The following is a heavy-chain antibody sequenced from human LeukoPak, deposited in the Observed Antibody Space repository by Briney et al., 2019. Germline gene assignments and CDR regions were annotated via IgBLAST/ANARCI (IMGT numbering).Heavy chain of an antibody. V-gene: IGHV3-21*01. CDR2: ISSSSSYI. CDR3: ARELLGYCSSTSCPSDY. Sequence: GGSLRLSCAASGFTFSSYSMNWVRQAPGKGLEWVSSISSSSSYIYYADSVKGRFTISRDNAKNSLYLQMNSLRAEDTAVYYCARELLGYCSSTSCPSDYWGREPWSPSPQ. CDR1: GFTFSSYS. J-gene: IGHJ4*02. D-gene: IGHD2-2*01.